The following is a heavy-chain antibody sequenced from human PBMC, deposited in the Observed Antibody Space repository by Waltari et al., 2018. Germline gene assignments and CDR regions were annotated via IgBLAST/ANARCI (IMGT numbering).Heavy chain of an antibody. V-gene: IGHV3-23*01. J-gene: IGHJ4*02. CDR3: AKSLGDTYGRYPMDY. CDR2: IRSSGGYT. D-gene: IGHD3-10*01. CDR1: GFTFSGYT. Sequence: EVQLLESGGGLVQPGGYLRLSCAASGFTFSGYTMTWVRQAPGKGLEWVSTIRSSGGYTYYADSVKGRFTISRDNSRNTLYLQMNTLRAGDTAVYYCAKSLGDTYGRYPMDYWGQGTLVTVSS.